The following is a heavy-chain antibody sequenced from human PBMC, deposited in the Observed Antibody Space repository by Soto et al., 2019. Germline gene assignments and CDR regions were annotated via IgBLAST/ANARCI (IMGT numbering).Heavy chain of an antibody. CDR3: AKDLKRGYCSSTSCYYYYYYYGMDV. CDR2: ISWDGGST. Sequence: GGSLRLSCAASGFTFDDYAMHWVRQAQGKGLEWVSLISWDGGSTYYADSVKGRFTISRDNSKNSLYLQMNSLRAEDTALYYCAKDLKRGYCSSTSCYYYYYYYGMDVWGQGTTVTVSS. CDR1: GFTFDDYA. V-gene: IGHV3-43D*03. D-gene: IGHD2-2*01. J-gene: IGHJ6*02.